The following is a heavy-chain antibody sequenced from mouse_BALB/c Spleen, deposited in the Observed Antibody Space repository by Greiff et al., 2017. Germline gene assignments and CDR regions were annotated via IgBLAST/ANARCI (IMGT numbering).Heavy chain of an antibody. Sequence: EVKLLESGAELVKPGASVKLSCTASGYNFTDTNMHWVKQRPGQSLEWIGRIDPANGNTKYDPKFQGKATITADTASNTAYLQLSSLTSEDTAVYYWADDGYYFDDWGQGTTLTVSS. J-gene: IGHJ2*01. CDR3: ADDGYYFDD. D-gene: IGHD2-3*01. V-gene: IGHV14-3*02. CDR1: GYNFTDTN. CDR2: IDPANGNT.